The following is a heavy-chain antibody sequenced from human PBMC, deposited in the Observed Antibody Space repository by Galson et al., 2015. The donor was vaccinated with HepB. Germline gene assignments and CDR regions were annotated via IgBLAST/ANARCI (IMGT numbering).Heavy chain of an antibody. CDR3: ARHPDPLELAGKYDC. Sequence: QSGAEVKKPGESLRISCKGSGYSFTTHWISWVRQMPGKGLEWMGRIDPSDSYTNYRPSFQGHVTISSDKSSSSVYLQWSSLRASDTAMYYCARHPDPLELAGKYDCWGQGTLVTVSS. CDR1: GYSFTTHW. D-gene: IGHD6-19*01. J-gene: IGHJ4*02. CDR2: IDPSDSYT. V-gene: IGHV5-10-1*01.